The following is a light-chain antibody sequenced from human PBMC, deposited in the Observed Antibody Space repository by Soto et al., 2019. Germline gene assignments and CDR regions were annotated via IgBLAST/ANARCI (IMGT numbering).Light chain of an antibody. V-gene: IGKV3-11*01. CDR1: QSVSSY. CDR3: QQRRNWPRT. CDR2: DAS. Sequence: EIVLTQSPATLSLSPGERATLSCRASQSVSSYLAWYQQKPGQAPRLLIYDASNRATGIPARFSGSGSGTDFPLTIRSLEPEDFAVYYCQQRRNWPRTFGQGTKVEIK. J-gene: IGKJ1*01.